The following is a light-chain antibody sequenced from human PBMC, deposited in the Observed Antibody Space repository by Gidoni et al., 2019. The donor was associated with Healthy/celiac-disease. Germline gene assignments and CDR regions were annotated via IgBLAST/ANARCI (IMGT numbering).Light chain of an antibody. CDR3: QQYGSSSTWA. CDR2: DAV. V-gene: IGKV3D-20*01. Sequence: IVLTPSSATLSLSPGERATLTCRSSQSVSSNYVAWYQQKPGLAPRLLFYDAVRRVTGLPHRFSGGGSGTDFTLTISRLEPEDFAVYYCQQYGSSSTWAFGQGTKVEI. CDR1: QSVSSNY. J-gene: IGKJ1*01.